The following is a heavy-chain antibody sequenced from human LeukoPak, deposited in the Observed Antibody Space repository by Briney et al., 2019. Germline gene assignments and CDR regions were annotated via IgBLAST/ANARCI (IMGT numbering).Heavy chain of an antibody. D-gene: IGHD5-12*01. CDR1: GFTFSNYN. J-gene: IGHJ6*03. CDR2: ISYDGSNK. CDR3: ARGSRTIVTTKFARGHYMDV. V-gene: IGHV3-30*03. Sequence: GGSLRLSCAASGFTFSNYNMNWVRQAPGKAMEWVAVISYDGSNKYYADSVKGRFTISRDNSKNTLYLQMNSLRAEDTAVYYCARGSRTIVTTKFARGHYMDVWGKGTTVTVSS.